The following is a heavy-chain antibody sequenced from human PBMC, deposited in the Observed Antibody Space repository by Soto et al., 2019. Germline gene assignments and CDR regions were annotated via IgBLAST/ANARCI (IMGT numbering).Heavy chain of an antibody. CDR2: INPSGGIT. CDR3: ARDSPLYYYGSGNRSTYYYYGMDV. Sequence: ASVKVSCKASGYTLTSCYLHWVRQAPGQGPEWMGIINPSGGITNDAQKFQDRVTMTSDTSTSTVYMELRSLSSDDTAVYYCARDSPLYYYGSGNRSTYYYYGMDVWGQGTTVTVSS. D-gene: IGHD3-10*01. J-gene: IGHJ6*02. V-gene: IGHV1-46*01. CDR1: GYTLTSCY.